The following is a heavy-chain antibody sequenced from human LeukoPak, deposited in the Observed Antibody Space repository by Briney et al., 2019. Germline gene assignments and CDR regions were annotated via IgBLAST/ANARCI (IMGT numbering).Heavy chain of an antibody. Sequence: ASVKVSCKASGYTFTSYDINWVRQATGQGLEWMGWVNPSNGNTGYAQKFQGRVTITRDTSIGTAYMELSSLRSEDTAVYYCARESARTYYDFWSGYPNWFDPWGQGTLVTVSS. CDR1: GYTFTSYD. CDR3: ARESARTYYDFWSGYPNWFDP. V-gene: IGHV1-8*03. J-gene: IGHJ5*02. D-gene: IGHD3-3*01. CDR2: VNPSNGNT.